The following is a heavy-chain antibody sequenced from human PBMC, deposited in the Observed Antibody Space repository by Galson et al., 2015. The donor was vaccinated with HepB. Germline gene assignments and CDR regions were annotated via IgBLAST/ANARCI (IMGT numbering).Heavy chain of an antibody. J-gene: IGHJ4*02. D-gene: IGHD1-7*01. CDR2: ITSSGSYT. CDR3: ARELETRGFDY. CDR1: GFTFSDYY. Sequence: SLRLSCAASGFTFSDYYMRWIRQAPGKGLEWVSYITSSGSYTNYADSVKGRFTISRDNAKNSLYLQMNSLRAEDTAVYYCARELETRGFDYWGQGTLVTVSS. V-gene: IGHV3-11*05.